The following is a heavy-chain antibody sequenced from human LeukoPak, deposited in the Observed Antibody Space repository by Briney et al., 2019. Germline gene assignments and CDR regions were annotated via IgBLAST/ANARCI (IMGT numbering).Heavy chain of an antibody. J-gene: IGHJ4*02. D-gene: IGHD3-10*01. CDR1: GGSFSGYY. CDR3: ARVKRYYYGSGSYYYFDY. V-gene: IGHV4-34*01. Sequence: SETLSLTCAVSGGSFSGYYWSWIRQPPGKGLEWIGEINHSGSTNYNPSLKSRVTISVDTSKNQFSLKLSSVTAADTAVYYCARVKRYYYGSGSYYYFDYWGQGTLVTVSS. CDR2: INHSGST.